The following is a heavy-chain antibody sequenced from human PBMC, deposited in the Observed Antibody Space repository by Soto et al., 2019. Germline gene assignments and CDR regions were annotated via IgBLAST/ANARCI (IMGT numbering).Heavy chain of an antibody. D-gene: IGHD6-13*01. CDR2: IIPIFGTA. CDR1: GGTFSSYA. CDR3: ARSIAAAGTDYFDY. J-gene: IGHJ4*02. Sequence: ASVKVSCKASGGTFSSYAISWVRQAPGQGLEWMGGIIPIFGTANYAQKFQGRVTITADESTSTAYMELSSLRSEDTAVYYCARSIAAAGTDYFDYWGQGTLVTVSS. V-gene: IGHV1-69*13.